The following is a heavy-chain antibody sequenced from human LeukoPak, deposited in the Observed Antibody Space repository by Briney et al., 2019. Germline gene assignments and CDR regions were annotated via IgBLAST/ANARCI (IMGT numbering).Heavy chain of an antibody. CDR2: ISYDGSNK. CDR1: GFTFSNYG. J-gene: IGHJ4*02. CDR3: AKDLVLYYYDSSGYYVDY. Sequence: GGSLRLSCAASGFTFSNYGMHWVRQAPGKGLEWVAFISYDGSNKNYPDSVKGRFTISRDNSKNTLYLQMNSLRAEDTAVYYCAKDLVLYYYDSSGYYVDYWGQGTLVTVSS. D-gene: IGHD3-22*01. V-gene: IGHV3-30*18.